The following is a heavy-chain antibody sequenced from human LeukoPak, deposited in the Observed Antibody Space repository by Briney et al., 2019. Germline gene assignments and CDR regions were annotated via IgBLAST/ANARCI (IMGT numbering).Heavy chain of an antibody. CDR1: GYTFTGYY. Sequence: ASVKVSCKASGYTFTGYYMHWVRQAPGQGLEWMGWINPNSGGTNYAQEFQGRVTMTRDTAISTAYMELSRLRSDDTAVYYCARDPPLHSGSYYDNDYWGQGTLVTVSS. CDR3: ARDPPLHSGSYYDNDY. D-gene: IGHD1-26*01. J-gene: IGHJ4*02. CDR2: INPNSGGT. V-gene: IGHV1-2*02.